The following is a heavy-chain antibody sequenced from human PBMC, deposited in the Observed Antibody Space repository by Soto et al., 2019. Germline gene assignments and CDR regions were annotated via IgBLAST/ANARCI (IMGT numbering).Heavy chain of an antibody. CDR3: ARETNYGYDAFDI. CDR1: GYTFNSYG. V-gene: IGHV1-18*01. D-gene: IGHD4-17*01. CDR2: ISAYNGNT. Sequence: ASGKVSCKASGYTFNSYGIGWVRQAPGQGLEWMGWISAYNGNTNYAQKLQGRVTMTTDTSTSTAYMELRSLRSDDTAVYYCARETNYGYDAFDIGGQGTMVTVSS. J-gene: IGHJ3*02.